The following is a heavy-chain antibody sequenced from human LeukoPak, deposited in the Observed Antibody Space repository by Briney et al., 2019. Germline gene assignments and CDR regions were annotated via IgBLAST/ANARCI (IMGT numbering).Heavy chain of an antibody. V-gene: IGHV3-30*18. CDR3: AKVLSTGVLDC. D-gene: IGHD2-8*02. CDR2: ISYDGSNK. J-gene: IGHJ4*02. CDR1: GFTFSSYG. Sequence: PGGSLRLSCAASGFTFSSYGMHWVRQAPGKGLEWGAVISYDGSNKYYADSVKGRFTISRDNSKNTLYLQMNSLRAEDTAVYYCAKVLSTGVLDCWGQGTLVTVSS.